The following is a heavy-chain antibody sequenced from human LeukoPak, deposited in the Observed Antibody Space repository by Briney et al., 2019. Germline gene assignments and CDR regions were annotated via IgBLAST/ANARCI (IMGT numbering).Heavy chain of an antibody. CDR3: ARQEWLSPNYYYYGMDV. V-gene: IGHV5-51*01. CDR2: IYPGDSDT. J-gene: IGHJ6*02. D-gene: IGHD3-3*01. Sequence: GESLNISCKGSGYSFTNYWIGWVRQMPGKGLEWMGIIYPGDSDTRYSPSFQGQVTISADKSITTAYLQWSSLKASDTAMYFCARQEWLSPNYYYYGMDVWGQGTTVTVSS. CDR1: GYSFTNYW.